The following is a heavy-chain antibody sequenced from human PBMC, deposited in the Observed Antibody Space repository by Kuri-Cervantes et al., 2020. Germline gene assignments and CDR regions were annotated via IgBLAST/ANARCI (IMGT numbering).Heavy chain of an antibody. CDR1: GGSFSGYY. Sequence: GSLRLSCAVYGGSFSGYYWSWIRQPPGKGLEWIGEINHSGSTNYNPSLKSRVTISVDTSKNQFPLKLNSVTAADTAVYSCVGAPNEYYFDSWGQGTLVTVSS. CDR2: INHSGST. CDR3: VGAPNEYYFDS. J-gene: IGHJ4*02. D-gene: IGHD2-8*01. V-gene: IGHV4-34*01.